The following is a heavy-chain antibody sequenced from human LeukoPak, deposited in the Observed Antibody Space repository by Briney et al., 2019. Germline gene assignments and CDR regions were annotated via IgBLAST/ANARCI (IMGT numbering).Heavy chain of an antibody. Sequence: PGGSLRLSCATSGFTVSSNYMSWVRQAPGKGLEWVSVIDSGGSTDYAVSVKGRFTISRDNSKNTLYLQMNSLRAEDTAVYYCARMSSYYDIRYWGQGTLATVSS. D-gene: IGHD3-9*01. J-gene: IGHJ4*02. CDR3: ARMSSYYDIRY. V-gene: IGHV3-53*01. CDR1: GFTVSSNY. CDR2: IDSGGST.